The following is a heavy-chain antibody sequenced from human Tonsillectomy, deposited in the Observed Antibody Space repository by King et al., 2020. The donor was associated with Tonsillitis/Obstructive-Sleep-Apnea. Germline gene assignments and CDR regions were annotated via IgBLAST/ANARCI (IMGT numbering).Heavy chain of an antibody. CDR1: GFTFSSYA. V-gene: IGHV3-23*04. CDR2: ISGSGGST. D-gene: IGHD6-19*01. J-gene: IGHJ4*02. CDR3: AKDRGYSSGWNYFDY. Sequence: VQLVESGGGLVQPGGSLRLSCAASGFTFSSYAMSGVRQAPGKGLEWGSIISGSGGSTYYADSVKGRFTISRANSKTTLYLQMNSWRAEDTAVYYCAKDRGYSSGWNYFDYWGQGTLVTVSS.